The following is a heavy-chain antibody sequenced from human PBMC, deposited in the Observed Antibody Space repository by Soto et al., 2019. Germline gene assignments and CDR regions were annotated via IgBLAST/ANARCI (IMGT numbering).Heavy chain of an antibody. D-gene: IGHD6-13*01. Sequence: SETLSLTCTVSGGSMRNYFWTWIRQPPGKGLEWIGYIHYSGTTSFFPSYNPSLRSQVTISEDTSKNQFSLKLLSVTTADTAVYFCAAGEASSRNLAPYYLDFWGQGTLVTVSS. CDR1: GGSMRNYF. CDR3: AAGEASSRNLAPYYLDF. V-gene: IGHV4-59*01. CDR2: IHYSGTT. J-gene: IGHJ4*02.